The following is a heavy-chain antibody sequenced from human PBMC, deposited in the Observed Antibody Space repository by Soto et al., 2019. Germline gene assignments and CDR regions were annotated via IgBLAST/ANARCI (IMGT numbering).Heavy chain of an antibody. V-gene: IGHV3-23*01. CDR1: GFTFSTYA. J-gene: IGHJ4*02. CDR2: ISGSGGST. Sequence: PGGSLRLSCAASGFTFSTYAMSWVRQAPGKGLEWVSVISGSGGSTYYADSVKGRFTISRDNSKNTLYLQMNSLRVEDTAVYYCANDQAREPAVMSTHLAYWGQGTLVTVSS. CDR3: ANDQAREPAVMSTHLAY. D-gene: IGHD3-16*01.